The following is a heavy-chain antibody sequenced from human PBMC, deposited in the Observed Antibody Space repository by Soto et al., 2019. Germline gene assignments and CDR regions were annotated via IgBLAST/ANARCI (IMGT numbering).Heavy chain of an antibody. J-gene: IGHJ4*02. CDR3: AHWYYYDSSGYYRYYLDY. CDR2: IYWDDDK. CDR1: GFSLSTSGVG. V-gene: IGHV2-5*02. Sequence: QITLKESGPTLVKPTQTLTLTCTFSGFSLSTSGVGVGWIRQPPGKALEWLALIYWDDDKRYSPSLKSRLTITKDTSKNPVVLTMTNMDPVDTATYYCAHWYYYDSSGYYRYYLDYWGQGTLVTVSS. D-gene: IGHD3-22*01.